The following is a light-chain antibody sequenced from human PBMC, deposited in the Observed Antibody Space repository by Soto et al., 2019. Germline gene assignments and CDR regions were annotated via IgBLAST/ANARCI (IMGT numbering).Light chain of an antibody. Sequence: QSVLTQPPSVSAAPGQTVTISCSGSSSNIGNYFVSWYQHFPGTAPKLLIYENNERPSGIPDRFSVSKSGTSATLGITGLQTGDEADYYCATWDRSLSVVVFGGGTKVTVL. CDR2: ENN. V-gene: IGLV1-51*02. CDR3: ATWDRSLSVVV. J-gene: IGLJ3*02. CDR1: SSNIGNYF.